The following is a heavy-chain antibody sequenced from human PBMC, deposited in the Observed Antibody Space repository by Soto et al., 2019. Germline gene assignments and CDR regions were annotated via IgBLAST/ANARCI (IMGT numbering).Heavy chain of an antibody. D-gene: IGHD4-17*01. J-gene: IGHJ4*02. CDR3: ARPLRTVPPPLRY. CDR2: IWYDGSNK. V-gene: IGHV3-33*01. Sequence: QVQLVESGGGVVQPGRSLRLSCAASGFTFSSYGMHWVRQAPGKGLEWVAVIWYDGSNKYYADSVKGRFTISRDNSKNTLYLQMNSLRAEDTAVYYCARPLRTVPPPLRYWGQGTLVTVSS. CDR1: GFTFSSYG.